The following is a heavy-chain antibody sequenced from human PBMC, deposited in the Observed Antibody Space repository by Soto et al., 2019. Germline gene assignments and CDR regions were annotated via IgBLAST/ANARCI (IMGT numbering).Heavy chain of an antibody. D-gene: IGHD2-2*01. J-gene: IGHJ5*02. CDR3: ASSTRSLNWFDP. V-gene: IGHV4-30-4*01. CDR1: GGSTRSGDYY. CDR2: IHYRGST. Sequence: QVQLQESGPGLVKPSQTLSLTCTVSGGSTRSGDYYWSGIRKPPGEALEWIGYIHYRGSTYSNPSLKSRVTISVDTSKNQCSLKLSSVTAADTAVYYCASSTRSLNWFDPWGQGTLVTVSS.